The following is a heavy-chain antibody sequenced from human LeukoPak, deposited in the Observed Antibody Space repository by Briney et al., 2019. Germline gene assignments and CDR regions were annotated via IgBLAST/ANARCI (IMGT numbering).Heavy chain of an antibody. J-gene: IGHJ6*03. D-gene: IGHD6-13*01. CDR3: ARVFSAQQLGYYMDV. CDR1: GGTFSSYA. V-gene: IGHV1-69*05. Sequence: SVKVSCKASGGTFSSYAISWVRQAPGQGLEWMGGIIPIFGTANYAQKFQGRVTITTDESTSTAYMELSSLRSEDTAVYYCARVFSAQQLGYYMDVWGKGTTVTVSS. CDR2: IIPIFGTA.